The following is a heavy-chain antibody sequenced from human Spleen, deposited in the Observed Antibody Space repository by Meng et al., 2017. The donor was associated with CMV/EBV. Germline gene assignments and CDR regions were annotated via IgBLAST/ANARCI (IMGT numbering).Heavy chain of an antibody. CDR1: GFPFDDYA. V-gene: IGHV3-9*01. J-gene: IGHJ3*02. D-gene: IGHD1-26*01. CDR2: ISWNSGSI. Sequence: GGSLRLSCAASGFPFDDYAMHWVRQGPGKGLEWVSGISWNSGSIAYGDSVEGRFTISRDNAKNSLYLQMNSLRADDTALYYCARVGLGFDIWGQGTLVTVSS. CDR3: ARVGLGFDI.